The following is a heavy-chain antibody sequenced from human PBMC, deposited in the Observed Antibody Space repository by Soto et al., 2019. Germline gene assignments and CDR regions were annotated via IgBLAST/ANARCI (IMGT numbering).Heavy chain of an antibody. D-gene: IGHD3-22*01. Sequence: CKVSGYTFTDYYMHWVQQAPGKGLEWMGLVDPEDGETRYAEKFQGRVTITADTSTDTAYMELSSLRSEDTAMYYCGFLVNTHYWGQGTLVTVSS. V-gene: IGHV1-69-2*01. J-gene: IGHJ4*02. CDR3: GFLVNTHY. CDR2: VDPEDGET. CDR1: GYTFTDYY.